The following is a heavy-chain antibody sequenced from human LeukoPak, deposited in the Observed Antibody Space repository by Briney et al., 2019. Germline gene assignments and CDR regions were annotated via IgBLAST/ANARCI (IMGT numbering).Heavy chain of an antibody. CDR2: IYSGGST. Sequence: PGGSLRLSCAASGFTFSSIAMHWVRQAPGKGLEWVSVIYSGGSTYYADSVKGRFTISRDNSKNTLYLQMNSLRAEDTAVYYCARDGGGNAGVYAFDIWGQGTMVTVSS. CDR1: GFTFSSIA. CDR3: ARDGGGNAGVYAFDI. V-gene: IGHV3-53*01. D-gene: IGHD2-15*01. J-gene: IGHJ3*02.